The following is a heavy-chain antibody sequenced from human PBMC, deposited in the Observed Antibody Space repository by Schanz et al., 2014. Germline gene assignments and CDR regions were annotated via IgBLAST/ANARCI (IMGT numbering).Heavy chain of an antibody. J-gene: IGHJ6*03. Sequence: VQLVESGGGVVQPGGSLRLSCAASTFTFSSDWMSWVRQAPGRGLEWVSIIFTDGRTYYADSVKGRFTISRDNSKNTLYLQMKSLRAEDTAVYYCARVKYCTITRCYRTETEGIYYMDVWGKGTTVTDSS. CDR3: ARVKYCTITRCYRTETEGIYYMDV. CDR1: TFTFSSDW. V-gene: IGHV3-66*01. D-gene: IGHD2-2*01. CDR2: IFTDGRT.